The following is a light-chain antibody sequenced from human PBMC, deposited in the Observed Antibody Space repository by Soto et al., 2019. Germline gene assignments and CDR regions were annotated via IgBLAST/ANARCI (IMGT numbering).Light chain of an antibody. J-gene: IGLJ3*02. CDR1: SSDVGGWNY. CDR3: CSYAGSYTSWV. CDR2: DVS. Sequence: QSALTQPPSASGSPGQSVTISCTGTSSDVGGWNYVSWYQQYSGKAPKLVIYDVSKRPSGVPDRFSGSKSDKTASLTISGLQAEDEADYYCCSYAGSYTSWVFGGGTKLTVL. V-gene: IGLV2-11*01.